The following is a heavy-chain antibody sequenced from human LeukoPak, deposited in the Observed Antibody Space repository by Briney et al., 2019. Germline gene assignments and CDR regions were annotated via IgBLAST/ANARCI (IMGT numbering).Heavy chain of an antibody. J-gene: IGHJ4*02. CDR2: INPNSGGT. CDR1: GYTFTGYY. Sequence: ASVKVSCKGSGYTFTGYYMHWVRQAPGQGLEWMGWINPNSGGTNYAQKFQGRVTMTRDTSISTAYMELSRLRSDDTAVYYCAREQCSSTSCFPLFDYWGQGTLVTVSS. V-gene: IGHV1-2*02. CDR3: AREQCSSTSCFPLFDY. D-gene: IGHD2-2*01.